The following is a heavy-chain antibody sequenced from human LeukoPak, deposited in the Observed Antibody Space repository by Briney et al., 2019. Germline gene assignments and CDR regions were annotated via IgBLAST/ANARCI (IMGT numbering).Heavy chain of an antibody. CDR3: AYPSRSRFAFDY. D-gene: IGHD3-10*01. CDR2: ISGSGGST. CDR1: GFTFSSYA. J-gene: IGHJ4*02. V-gene: IGHV3-23*01. Sequence: TGGSLRLSCAASGFTFSSYAMSWVRQAPGKGLEWVSAISGSGGSTYYAGSVKGRFTISRDNSKNTLYLQMNSLRAEDTAVYYCAYPSRSRFAFDYWGQGTLVTVSS.